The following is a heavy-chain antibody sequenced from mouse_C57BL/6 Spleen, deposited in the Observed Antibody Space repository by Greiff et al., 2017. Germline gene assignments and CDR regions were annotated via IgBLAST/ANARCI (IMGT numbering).Heavy chain of an antibody. CDR2: IYPGDGDT. CDR1: GYAFSSSW. CDR3: ARHDYYAMDY. Sequence: VQGVESGPELVKPGASVKISCKASGYAFSSSWMNWVKQRPGKGLEWIGRIYPGDGDTNYNGKFKGKATLTADKSSSTAYMQLSSLTSEDSAVYFCARHDYYAMDYWGQGTSVTVSS. V-gene: IGHV1-82*01. J-gene: IGHJ4*01.